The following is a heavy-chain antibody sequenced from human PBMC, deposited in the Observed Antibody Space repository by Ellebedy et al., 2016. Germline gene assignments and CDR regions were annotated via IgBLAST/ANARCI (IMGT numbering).Heavy chain of an antibody. V-gene: IGHV5-51*01. CDR3: ARRGSTTTSYFYGMDD. CDR1: GYTFTNRW. J-gene: IGHJ6*02. D-gene: IGHD1-26*01. Sequence: ASVKVSCKASGYTFTNRWIVWVRQVPGKGLEWVGSIYPTDLDARYSPSLRGRVTLSVDKSISTAYLAWSSLKASDSALYYCARRGSTTTSYFYGMDDWGQGTAVTVSS. CDR2: IYPTDLDA.